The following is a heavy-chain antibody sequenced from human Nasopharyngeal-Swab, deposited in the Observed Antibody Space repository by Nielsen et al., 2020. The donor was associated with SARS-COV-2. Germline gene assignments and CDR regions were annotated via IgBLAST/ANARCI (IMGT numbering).Heavy chain of an antibody. CDR3: ARDWSNLAYDGFDI. D-gene: IGHD1-14*01. Sequence: GESLKISCVGSGFSFSSYSMNWVRQAPGKGLEWVSYISSSSSAIYYADSVKGRFTIARDNAKDSLFLQMNSLGDEDTAVYYCARDWSNLAYDGFDIWGQGTMVTVSS. CDR2: ISSSSSAI. V-gene: IGHV3-48*02. J-gene: IGHJ3*02. CDR1: GFSFSSYS.